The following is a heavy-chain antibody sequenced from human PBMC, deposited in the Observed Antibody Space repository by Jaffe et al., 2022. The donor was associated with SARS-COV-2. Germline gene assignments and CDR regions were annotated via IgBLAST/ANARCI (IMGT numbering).Heavy chain of an antibody. Sequence: EVQLVESGGGLVQPGRSLRLSCAASGFTFDDCAMHWVRQAPGKGLEWVSGLSWNSGKIGYADSVKGRFTISRDNAQNSLYLQMNSLRPEDTALYYCVKGPPLRGQWLEIGYWGQGTLVTVSS. J-gene: IGHJ4*02. CDR2: LSWNSGKI. CDR1: GFTFDDCA. D-gene: IGHD6-19*01. CDR3: VKGPPLRGQWLEIGY. V-gene: IGHV3-9*01.